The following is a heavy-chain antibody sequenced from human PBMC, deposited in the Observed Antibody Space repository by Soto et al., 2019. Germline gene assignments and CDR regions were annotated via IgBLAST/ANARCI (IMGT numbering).Heavy chain of an antibody. J-gene: IGHJ4*02. D-gene: IGHD3-22*01. CDR3: AKDLHYYDSSGYYVD. CDR1: GFTFSSYA. V-gene: IGHV3-23*01. CDR2: ISGSGGST. Sequence: GGSLRLSCAASGFTFSSYAMSWVRQAPGKGLEWVSAISGSGGSTYYANSVKGRFTISRDNSKNTLYLQMNSLRAEDTAVYYCAKDLHYYDSSGYYVDWGQGTLVTVSS.